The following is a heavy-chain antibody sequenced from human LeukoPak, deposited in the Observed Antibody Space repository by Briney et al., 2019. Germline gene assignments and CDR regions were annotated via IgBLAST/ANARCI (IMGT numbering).Heavy chain of an antibody. CDR1: GGSISSYY. Sequence: TETLSLTCTVSGGSISSYYWSWIRQPPGKGLEWIGYIYYSGSTNYNPSLKSRVTISVDKSKNQFSLKLSSVTAADTAVYYCARVRSRSWFDPWGQGTLVTVSS. CDR3: ARVRSRSWFDP. J-gene: IGHJ5*02. V-gene: IGHV4-59*01. CDR2: IYYSGST.